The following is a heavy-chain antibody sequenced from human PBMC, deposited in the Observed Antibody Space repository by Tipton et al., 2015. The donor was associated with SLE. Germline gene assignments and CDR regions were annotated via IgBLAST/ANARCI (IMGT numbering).Heavy chain of an antibody. CDR1: GASLSSGDDF. CDR2: IHTTGST. Sequence: TLSLTCTVSGASLSSGDDFWSWIRQSAGKGLEWIGRIHTTGSTHYNPSLQSRVSMSIDTSKNQFSLRLRSLTAADTAVYYCARGGVGGYDCFDHCGQGTLVTVSS. D-gene: IGHD5-12*01. V-gene: IGHV4-61*02. CDR3: ARGGVGGYDCFDH. J-gene: IGHJ4*02.